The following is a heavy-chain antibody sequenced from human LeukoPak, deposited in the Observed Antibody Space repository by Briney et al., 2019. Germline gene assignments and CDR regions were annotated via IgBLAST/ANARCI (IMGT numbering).Heavy chain of an antibody. CDR1: GFTFSNYW. D-gene: IGHD3-10*01. V-gene: IGHV3-74*01. CDR3: ARDYGRSRDYGMDV. CDR2: INSDGSST. J-gene: IGHJ6*02. Sequence: GGSLRLSCAASGFTFSNYWMHWVRQAPGKGLVWVSRINSDGSSTSYADSVKGRFTISRDNAKNTLFLQMNSLRAEDTAMHYCARDYGRSRDYGMDVWGQGTTVTVSS.